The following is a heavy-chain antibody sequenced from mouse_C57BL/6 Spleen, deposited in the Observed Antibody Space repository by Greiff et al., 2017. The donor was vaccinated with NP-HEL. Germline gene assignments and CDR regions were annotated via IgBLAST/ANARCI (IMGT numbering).Heavy chain of an antibody. CDR3: ARSGQLRLFAY. V-gene: IGHV1-69*01. CDR1: GYTFTSYW. D-gene: IGHD3-2*02. J-gene: IGHJ3*01. CDR2: IDPSDSYT. Sequence: QVQLKQPGAELVMPGASVKLSCKASGYTFTSYWMHWVKQRPGQGLEWIGEIDPSDSYTNYNQKFKGKSTLTVDKSSSTAYMQLSSLTSDDSAVYYCARSGQLRLFAYWGQGTLVTVSA.